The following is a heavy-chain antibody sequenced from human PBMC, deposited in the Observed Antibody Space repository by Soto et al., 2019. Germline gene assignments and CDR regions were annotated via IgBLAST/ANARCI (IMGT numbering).Heavy chain of an antibody. CDR2: FDPENGET. J-gene: IGHJ6*02. CDR3: ARDSGEMATRGGYYYYGMDV. CDR1: GHTLAELS. Sequence: ASVKVSCKVSGHTLAELSMHWVRQAPGKGLEWMGGFDPENGETISAQKFQGRVTMTEDSLTDSIYMELNNLRSEDTAVYYCARDSGEMATRGGYYYYGMDVWG. D-gene: IGHD3-10*01. V-gene: IGHV1-24*01.